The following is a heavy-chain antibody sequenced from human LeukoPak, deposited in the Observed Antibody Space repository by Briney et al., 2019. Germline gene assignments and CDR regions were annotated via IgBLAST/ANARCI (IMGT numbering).Heavy chain of an antibody. CDR3: AREEAYYDFWSGYYGGYCFDY. J-gene: IGHJ4*02. V-gene: IGHV1-18*01. Sequence: VASVKVSCKASGYTFTSYGISWVRQAPGQGLEWMGWISAYNGNTNYAQKLQGRAMTTDTSTSTAYMELRSLRSDDTAVYYCAREEAYYDFWSGYYGGYCFDYWGQGTLVTVSS. D-gene: IGHD3-3*01. CDR1: GYTFTSYG. CDR2: ISAYNGNT.